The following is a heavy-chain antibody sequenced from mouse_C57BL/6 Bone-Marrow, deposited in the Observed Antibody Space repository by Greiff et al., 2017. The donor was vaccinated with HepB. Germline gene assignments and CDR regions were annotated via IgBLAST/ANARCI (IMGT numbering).Heavy chain of an antibody. J-gene: IGHJ2*01. CDR3: ARSGY. V-gene: IGHV1-59*01. CDR1: GYTFTSYW. Sequence: QVQLQQPGAELVRPGTSVKLSCKASGYTFTSYWMHWVKQRPGQGLEWIGVIDPSDSYTNYNQKFKGKATLTVDQSSSTAYMQLNSLTSEDSAVYYCARSGYWGQGTTLTVSS. CDR2: IDPSDSYT.